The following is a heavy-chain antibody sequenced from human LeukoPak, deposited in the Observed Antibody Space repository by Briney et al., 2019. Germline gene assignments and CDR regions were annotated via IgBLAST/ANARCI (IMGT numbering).Heavy chain of an antibody. CDR1: GYTFTGYY. CDR3: ARGGEWSPVLNWFDP. Sequence: ASVKVSCKASGYTFTGYYMHWMRQAPGQGLEWMGWINPNSGDTNYAQKFQGRVTMTRDTSISTAYMELGRLRSDDTAVYYCARGGEWSPVLNWFDPWGQGTLVTVSS. CDR2: INPNSGDT. D-gene: IGHD3-3*01. J-gene: IGHJ5*02. V-gene: IGHV1-2*02.